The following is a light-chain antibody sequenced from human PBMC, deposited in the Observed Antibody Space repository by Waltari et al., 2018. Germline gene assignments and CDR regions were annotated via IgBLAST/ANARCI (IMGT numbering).Light chain of an antibody. J-gene: IGKJ2*01. CDR1: QSVLYSSNNKNY. Sequence: DIVMTQSPDSLAVSLGERAPINCKSSQSVLYSSNNKNYLAWYQQKPGQSPKLLIYWASTRESGVPDRFRGSGSGTDFTLTISSLQAEDVAVYYCQQYYGSPYTFAQGTKLEIK. V-gene: IGKV4-1*01. CDR3: QQYYGSPYT. CDR2: WAS.